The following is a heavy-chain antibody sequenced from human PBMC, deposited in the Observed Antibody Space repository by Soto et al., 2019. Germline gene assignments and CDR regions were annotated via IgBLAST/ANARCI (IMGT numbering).Heavy chain of an antibody. CDR1: GRSFSGYY. CDR2: INHSGSA. V-gene: IGHV4-34*01. D-gene: IGHD4-17*01. CDR3: ARSPADGDYADLDT. J-gene: IGHJ5*02. Sequence: PSETLSLTFAVYGRSFSGYYWGWIRQPPGKGLEWMGEINHSGSANYNPSLKSLGTMSVDTSKNRFSLKLNLSYVTAADTAVYYCARSPADGDYADLDTWGQGTLVTVS.